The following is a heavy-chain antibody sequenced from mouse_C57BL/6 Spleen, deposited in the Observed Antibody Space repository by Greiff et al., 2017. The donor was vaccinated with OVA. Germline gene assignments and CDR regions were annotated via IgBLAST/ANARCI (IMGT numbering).Heavy chain of an antibody. J-gene: IGHJ4*01. Sequence: QVQLQQSGAELARPGASVKLSCKASGYTFTSYGISWVKQRTGQGLEWIGEIYPRSGNTYYNEKFKGKATLTADKSSSTAYMELSSLTSEDSAVYCWAKRATMSTTCGPYDAMDYWGQGTSVTVSS. V-gene: IGHV1-81*01. D-gene: IGHD2-4*01. CDR1: GYTFTSYG. CDR2: IYPRSGNT. CDR3: AKRATMSTTCGPYDAMDY.